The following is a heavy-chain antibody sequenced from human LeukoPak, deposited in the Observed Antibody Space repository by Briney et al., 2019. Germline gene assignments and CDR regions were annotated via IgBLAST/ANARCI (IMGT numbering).Heavy chain of an antibody. CDR2: IYYSGST. V-gene: IGHV4-61*08. CDR3: ARDGPGGYFDY. CDR1: GGSISSGGYY. D-gene: IGHD3-16*01. Sequence: SQTLSLTCTVSGGSISSGGYYWSWIRQPPGKGLEWIGYIYYSGSTNYNPSLKSRVTISVDTSKNQFSLKLSSVTAADTAVYYYARDGPGGYFDYWGQGTLVTVSS. J-gene: IGHJ4*02.